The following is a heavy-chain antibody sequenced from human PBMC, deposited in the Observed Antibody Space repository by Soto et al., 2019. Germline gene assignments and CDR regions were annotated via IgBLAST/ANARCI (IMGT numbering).Heavy chain of an antibody. Sequence: ASVKVSCKASGYTFTSYDINWVRQATGQGLEWMGWINPNTGYTDYAQKFQDRVTMTGNTTITTAYMELSSLRSEDTAVYYCVRGRVMITFGVVIVIDYWGQGSPVTVSS. J-gene: IGHJ4*01. CDR1: GYTFTSYD. V-gene: IGHV1-8*01. CDR3: VRGRVMITFGVVIVIDY. D-gene: IGHD3-16*02. CDR2: INPNTGYT.